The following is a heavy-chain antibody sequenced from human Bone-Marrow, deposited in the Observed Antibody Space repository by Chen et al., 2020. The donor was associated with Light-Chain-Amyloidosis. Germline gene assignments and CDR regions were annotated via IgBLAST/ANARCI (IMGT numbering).Heavy chain of an antibody. CDR1: GYTFPNSW. CDR3: ARRRDGYNSAY. CDR2: IYPDDADA. D-gene: IGHD5-12*01. V-gene: IGHV5-51*01. J-gene: IGHJ4*02. Sequence: EVQLEQSGPEVKKPGESLKISCKGSGYTFPNSWIGWVRQMPGKGLEWMGVIYPDDADASYSPSLEGQVTISAAKSITTAYLQWRSLKASDTAMYYCARRRDGYNSAYWRQG.